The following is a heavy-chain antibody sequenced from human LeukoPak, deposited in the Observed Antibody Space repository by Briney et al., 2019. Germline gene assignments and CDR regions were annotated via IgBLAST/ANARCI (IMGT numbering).Heavy chain of an antibody. CDR3: AKSIERWYNWNDVVDY. CDR2: ISYDGSNK. V-gene: IGHV3-30*18. CDR1: GFTFSSYG. D-gene: IGHD1-20*01. J-gene: IGHJ4*02. Sequence: GGSLRLSCAASGFTFSSYGMHWVRQAPGKGLEWVAVISYDGSNKYYADSVKGRFTISRDNSKNTLYLQMNSLRAEDTAVYYCAKSIERWYNWNDVVDYWGQGTLVTVSS.